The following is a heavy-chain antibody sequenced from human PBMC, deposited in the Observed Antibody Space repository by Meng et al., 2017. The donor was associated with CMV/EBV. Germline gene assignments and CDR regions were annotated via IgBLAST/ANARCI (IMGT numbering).Heavy chain of an antibody. Sequence: SVKVSCKASGFTFTSSAVQWVRQARGQRLEWIGWIVVGSGNTNFAQKFQERVTITRDMSTSTAYMELSSLRSEDTAIYFCVRDGGRTSRYCNSGRCVDFLYNGMDVWGQGTKVTVSS. CDR2: IVVGSGNT. CDR1: GFTFTSSA. D-gene: IGHD2/OR15-2a*01. CDR3: VRDGGRTSRYCNSGRCVDFLYNGMDV. J-gene: IGHJ6*02. V-gene: IGHV1-58*01.